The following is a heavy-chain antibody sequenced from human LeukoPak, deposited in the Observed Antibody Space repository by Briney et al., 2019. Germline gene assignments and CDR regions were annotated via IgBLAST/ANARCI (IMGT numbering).Heavy chain of an antibody. CDR1: GDSVSSNSAA. Sequence: SQTLSLTCAISGDSVSSNSAALNWIRQSPSRGLEWLVRTYYRSKWYNDYAVSVKSRITINPDTSKNQFSLQLNSVTPEDTAVYYCASGDGYNYYYGMDVRGQGTTVTVSS. V-gene: IGHV6-1*01. CDR2: TYYRSKWYN. D-gene: IGHD3-3*01. J-gene: IGHJ6*02. CDR3: ASGDGYNYYYGMDV.